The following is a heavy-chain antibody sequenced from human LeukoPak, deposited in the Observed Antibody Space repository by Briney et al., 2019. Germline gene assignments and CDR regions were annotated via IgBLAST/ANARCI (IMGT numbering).Heavy chain of an antibody. CDR2: INPNSGAT. CDR1: GYIFTGYY. J-gene: IGHJ6*03. Sequence: ASVKVSCKASGYIFTGYYIHWVRQAPGQGLEWMGWINPNSGATNYAQKSQGRVIMTRDTSISTAYMEVRRLRSDDTAVYYCARDAQFIVVVPAAKLNYMDVWGKGTTVTVSS. CDR3: ARDAQFIVVVPAAKLNYMDV. D-gene: IGHD2-2*01. V-gene: IGHV1-2*02.